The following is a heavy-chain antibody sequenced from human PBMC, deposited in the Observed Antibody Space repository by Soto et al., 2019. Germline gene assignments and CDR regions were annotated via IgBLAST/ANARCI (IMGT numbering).Heavy chain of an antibody. D-gene: IGHD6-13*01. CDR2: ISYDGSNK. J-gene: IGHJ6*02. CDR3: AREGSQLRDSSSWNKRYYYYGMDV. CDR1: GFTFSSYA. V-gene: IGHV3-30-3*01. Sequence: GGSLRLSCAASGFTFSSYAMHWVRQAPGKGLEWVAVISYDGSNKYYADSVKGRFTISRDNSKNTLYLQMNSLRAEDTAVYYCAREGSQLRDSSSWNKRYYYYGMDVWGQGTTVTVSS.